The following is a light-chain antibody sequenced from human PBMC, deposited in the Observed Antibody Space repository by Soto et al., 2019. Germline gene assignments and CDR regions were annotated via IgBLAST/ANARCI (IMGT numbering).Light chain of an antibody. CDR2: GAS. V-gene: IGKV3-15*01. CDR3: QQYNNWPRS. CDR1: QSVNSN. J-gene: IGKJ4*01. Sequence: EIVMTQSPATLSVSPGERATLSCRVSQSVNSNLAWYQQKPGQAPRLLIYGASTRATGIPVRFSGSGSGTEFTLTISSLQSEDFALYYCQQYNNWPRSFGGGTKVDIK.